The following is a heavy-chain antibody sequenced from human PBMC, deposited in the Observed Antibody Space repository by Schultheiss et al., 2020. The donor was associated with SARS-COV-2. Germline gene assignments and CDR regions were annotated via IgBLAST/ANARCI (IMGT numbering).Heavy chain of an antibody. V-gene: IGHV4-59*10. CDR2: IYTSGST. CDR1: GGSFSGYY. D-gene: IGHD4-17*01. J-gene: IGHJ5*02. Sequence: SETLSLTCAVYGGSFSGYYWSWIRQPAGKGLEWIGRIYTSGSTNYNPSLKSRVTMSVDTSKNQFSLKLSSVTAADTAVYYCARLTVTTGADPWGQGTLVTVSS. CDR3: ARLTVTTGADP.